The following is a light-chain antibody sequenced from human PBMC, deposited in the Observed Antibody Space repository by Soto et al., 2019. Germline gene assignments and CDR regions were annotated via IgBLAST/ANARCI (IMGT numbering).Light chain of an antibody. Sequence: EFVLTQSPGTLSLSPGERAIPSCTASQSVSNSYVAWYQQKSGQAPRLLIYDTSSRVTGIPDRFSGSGSGTDFTLTISRLEPEDFAVFYCQQYGTSEIIFGQGTRLEIK. CDR1: QSVSNSY. V-gene: IGKV3-20*01. CDR2: DTS. CDR3: QQYGTSEII. J-gene: IGKJ5*01.